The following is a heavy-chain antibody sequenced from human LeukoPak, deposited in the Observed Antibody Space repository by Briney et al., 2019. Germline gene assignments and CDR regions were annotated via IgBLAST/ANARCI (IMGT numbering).Heavy chain of an antibody. V-gene: IGHV3-7*05. CDR2: IKQDGSEE. CDR1: GFTFSSYW. CDR3: ARKLAAAAEDDAFDI. D-gene: IGHD6-13*01. Sequence: GGSLRLSCAASGFTFSSYWMSWVRQAPGKGLEWVANIKQDGSEEYYVDSVKGRFTISRDNAKNSLYLQMNSLRAEDTAVYYCARKLAAAAEDDAFDIWGQGTMVTVSS. J-gene: IGHJ3*02.